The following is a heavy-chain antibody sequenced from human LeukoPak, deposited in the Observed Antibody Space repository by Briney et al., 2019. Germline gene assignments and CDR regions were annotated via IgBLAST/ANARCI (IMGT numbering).Heavy chain of an antibody. V-gene: IGHV3-43*02. Sequence: GGSLRLSCVASGLPIANFAMHWVRQAPGKGLEWVSLISGDGVSTFYADSVKGRFSISRDNSKNSLSLEMNSLRTEDTAMYYCARESGKFDYWGQGTLVAVSS. CDR1: GLPIANFA. CDR3: ARESGKFDY. CDR2: ISGDGVST. J-gene: IGHJ4*02.